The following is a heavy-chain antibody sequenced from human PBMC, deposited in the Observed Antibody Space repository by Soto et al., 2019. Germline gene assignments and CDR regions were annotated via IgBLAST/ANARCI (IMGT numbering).Heavy chain of an antibody. CDR2: VYYSGST. CDR3: ARGPRIYYYMDF. CDR1: GGTISSYY. Sequence: PSETLSLTCTVSGGTISSYYWSWIRQPPGKGLEWIGYVYYSGSTNYNPSLKSRVTISVDTSKNQFSLKLSSVTAADTAVYYCARGPRIYYYMDFWGKGTTVTVCS. J-gene: IGHJ6*03. V-gene: IGHV4-59*01.